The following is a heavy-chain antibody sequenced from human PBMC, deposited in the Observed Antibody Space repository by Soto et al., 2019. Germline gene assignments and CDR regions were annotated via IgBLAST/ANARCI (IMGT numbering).Heavy chain of an antibody. Sequence: QVQLVQSGAEVKKPGSSVKVSCKASGGTFSSYAISWVRQAPGQGLEWMGGIIPIFGTANYAQKFQGRVTITADESTSPAYMERSSLRSEDTAVYYCARGCSSTSCYARKNWFDPWGQRTLVTVSS. CDR3: ARGCSSTSCYARKNWFDP. CDR2: IIPIFGTA. V-gene: IGHV1-69*01. CDR1: GGTFSSYA. D-gene: IGHD2-2*01. J-gene: IGHJ5*02.